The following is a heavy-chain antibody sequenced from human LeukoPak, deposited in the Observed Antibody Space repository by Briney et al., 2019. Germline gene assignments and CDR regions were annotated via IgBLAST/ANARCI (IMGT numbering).Heavy chain of an antibody. CDR1: GGSMSSGSYY. J-gene: IGHJ4*02. Sequence: KASQTLSLTCTVSGGSMSSGSYYWSWIRQPAGKGLEWIGRIYTSGSTNYNPSLKSRVTMSVDTSKNQFSLKLSSVTAADTAVYYCARGSSSSPYFDYWGQGTLVTVSS. D-gene: IGHD6-6*01. V-gene: IGHV4-61*02. CDR3: ARGSSSSPYFDY. CDR2: IYTSGST.